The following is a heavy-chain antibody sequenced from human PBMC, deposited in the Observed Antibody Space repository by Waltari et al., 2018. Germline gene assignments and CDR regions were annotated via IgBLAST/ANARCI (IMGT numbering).Heavy chain of an antibody. D-gene: IGHD2-2*01. J-gene: IGHJ6*02. CDR3: ARDQLLGDYYYGMDV. V-gene: IGHV1-69*01. CDR2: IIPIFGTA. Sequence: QVQLVQSGAEVKKPGSSVKVSCKASGGTFSSYAISWVRQAPGQGLEWMGGIIPIFGTANDAKKFKGRGTITADESTSTAYMELSSLRSEDTAVYYCARDQLLGDYYYGMDVWGQGTTVTVSS. CDR1: GGTFSSYA.